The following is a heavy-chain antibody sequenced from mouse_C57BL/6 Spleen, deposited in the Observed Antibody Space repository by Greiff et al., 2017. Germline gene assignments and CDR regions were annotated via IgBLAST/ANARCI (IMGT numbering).Heavy chain of an antibody. D-gene: IGHD4-1*01. CDR2: IYPRDGST. CDR3: AREKRPILGPPAY. V-gene: IGHV1-85*01. Sequence: QVQLKESGPELVKPGASVKLSCKASGYTFTSYDINWVKQRPGQGLAWIGWIYPRDGSTKYNEKFKGKATLTVDTSSSTAYMELHSLTSEDSAVYFCAREKRPILGPPAYWGQGTLVTVSA. J-gene: IGHJ3*01. CDR1: GYTFTSYD.